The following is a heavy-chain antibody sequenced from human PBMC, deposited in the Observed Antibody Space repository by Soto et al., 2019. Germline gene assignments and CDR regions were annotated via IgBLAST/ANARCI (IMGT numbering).Heavy chain of an antibody. CDR1: GFTFSSYA. CDR2: ISGSGGST. V-gene: IGHV3-23*01. D-gene: IGHD1-26*01. J-gene: IGHJ6*03. Sequence: GSLRLSCAASGFTFSSYAMSWVRQAPGKGLEWVSAISGSGGSTYYADSVKGRFTISRDNSKNTLYLQMNSLRAEDTAVYYCAKDSWPTYLNYYYYMDVWGKGTTVTVSS. CDR3: AKDSWPTYLNYYYYMDV.